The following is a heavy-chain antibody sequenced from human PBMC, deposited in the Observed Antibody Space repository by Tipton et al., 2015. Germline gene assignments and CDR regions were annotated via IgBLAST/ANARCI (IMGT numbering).Heavy chain of an antibody. V-gene: IGHV4-39*01. CDR1: GGSISINSDY. D-gene: IGHD2-15*01. J-gene: IGHJ6*02. CDR2: IYYSGNT. CDR3: ARIPLPLTGYYYGVDI. Sequence: TLSLTCTVSGGSISINSDYWGWIRQPPGKGLEWIGSIYYSGNTYYNPSLKSRVTISVDTSNNQFSLKLNSVTAADTAVYYCARIPLPLTGYYYGVDIWGQGTTVTLSS.